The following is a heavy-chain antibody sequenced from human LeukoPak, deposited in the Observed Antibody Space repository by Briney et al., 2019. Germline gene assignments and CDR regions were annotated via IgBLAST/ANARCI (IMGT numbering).Heavy chain of an antibody. V-gene: IGHV4-39*01. CDR1: GGSISSSGYY. CDR3: ARGGRVARFDY. D-gene: IGHD2-15*01. J-gene: IGHJ4*02. Sequence: SETLSLTCTVSGGSISSSGYYWGWIRQPPGKGLEWIGSLSYSGNTYYNPSVKSRVIISVDTSKKQVSLKLNSVTAADTAVYYCARGGRVARFDYWGQGTLVTVSS. CDR2: LSYSGNT.